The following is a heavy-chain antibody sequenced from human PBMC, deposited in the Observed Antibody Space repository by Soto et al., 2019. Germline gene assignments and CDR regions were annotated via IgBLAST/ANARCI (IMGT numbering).Heavy chain of an antibody. CDR2: TFTGGST. J-gene: IGHJ6*02. CDR3: AKKPPSSIQGWAFGMDV. D-gene: IGHD1-26*01. V-gene: IGHV3-53*02. CDR1: GFSVTTHY. Sequence: EVQLVETGGGLIQPGGSLRLSCLASGFSVTTHYIIWVRQPPGKGLEWVSTTFTGGSTHYADSVKGRFSISRGNSKNTVYLQMNNLRVEDTAVYYCAKKPPSSIQGWAFGMDVWGQGTTVSVSS.